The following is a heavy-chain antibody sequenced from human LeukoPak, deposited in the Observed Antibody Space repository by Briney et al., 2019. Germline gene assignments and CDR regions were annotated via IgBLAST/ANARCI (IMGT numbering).Heavy chain of an antibody. Sequence: PSETLSLTCTVSGGSVSSGTYYWSWIRQPPGKGLEWIGYIYYSGGANYNPSLKSRVTISVDPSKNQFSLKLTSVTAADTAVYYCARVRLSDSYGSGSYYFDYWGQGTLVTVSS. CDR3: ARVRLSDSYGSGSYYFDY. J-gene: IGHJ4*02. CDR2: IYYSGGA. V-gene: IGHV4-61*01. D-gene: IGHD3-10*01. CDR1: GGSVSSGTYY.